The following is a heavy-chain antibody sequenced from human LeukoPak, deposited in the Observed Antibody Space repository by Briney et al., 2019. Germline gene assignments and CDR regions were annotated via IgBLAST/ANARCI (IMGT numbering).Heavy chain of an antibody. V-gene: IGHV1-69*06. D-gene: IGHD2-2*01. CDR1: GGTFSSYA. Sequence: SVKLSCKASGGTFSSYAISWVRQAPGQGLEWMGGIIPIFGTANYAQKFQGRVTITADKSTSTAYMELSSLRSEDTAVYYCASGNIVVVPALYGMDVWGKGTTVTVSS. J-gene: IGHJ6*04. CDR3: ASGNIVVVPALYGMDV. CDR2: IIPIFGTA.